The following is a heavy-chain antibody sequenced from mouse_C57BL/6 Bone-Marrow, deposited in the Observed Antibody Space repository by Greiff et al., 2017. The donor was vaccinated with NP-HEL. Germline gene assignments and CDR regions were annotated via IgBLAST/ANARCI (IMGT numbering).Heavy chain of an antibody. V-gene: IGHV5-17*01. CDR3: VLQLGRNAIDY. CDR1: GFTFSDYG. D-gene: IGHD4-1*02. J-gene: IGHJ4*01. CDR2: ISSGSSTI. Sequence: EVKLVESGGGLVKPGGSLKLSCAASGFTFSDYGMHWVRQAPEKGLEWVAYISSGSSTIYYADTVKGRFTISRDNAKNTLFLQMTSLRSEDTAIYYCVLQLGRNAIDYWGQGTSVTVSS.